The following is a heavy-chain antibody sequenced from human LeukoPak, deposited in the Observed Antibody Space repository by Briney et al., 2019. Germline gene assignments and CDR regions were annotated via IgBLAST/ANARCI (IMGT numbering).Heavy chain of an antibody. J-gene: IGHJ4*02. V-gene: IGHV3-33*01. CDR3: ARGPSAYPKCFDY. D-gene: IGHD5-12*01. CDR1: GFNFSSFV. CDR2: IWYDGSNK. Sequence: PPGGSLRLSCAASGFNFSSFVMHWVRQAPGKGLEWVAVIWYDGSNKYYADSVKGRFTISRDNSKNTLYLQVNSLRAEYTAVYYCARGPSAYPKCFDYWGQGTLVTVSS.